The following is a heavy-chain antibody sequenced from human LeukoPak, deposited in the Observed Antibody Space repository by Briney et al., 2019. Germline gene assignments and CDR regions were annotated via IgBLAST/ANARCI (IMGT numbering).Heavy chain of an antibody. CDR2: IYHSGST. CDR3: ARENRGIAAAGTPWFDP. Sequence: SETLSLTCTVSGYSISSDYYWGWIRQPPGKGLEWIGTIYHSGSTYYNPSLKSRVTISVDTSKNQFSLKLSSVTAADTAVYYCARENRGIAAAGTPWFDPWGQGTLVTVSS. V-gene: IGHV4-38-2*02. D-gene: IGHD6-13*01. CDR1: GYSISSDYY. J-gene: IGHJ5*02.